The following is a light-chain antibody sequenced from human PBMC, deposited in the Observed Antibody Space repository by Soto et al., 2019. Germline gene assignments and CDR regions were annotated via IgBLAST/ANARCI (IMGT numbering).Light chain of an antibody. CDR3: QHYITYPYT. J-gene: IGKJ2*01. CDR1: QSITDW. Sequence: DIQMTQSPSTLSASVGDRVTITCRASQSITDWLAWYQQKPGKAPKLLIYKASSLESGVPSRFSGGGSGTEFTLNISSLQPDDFASYYCQHYITYPYTFDQGTKLEIK. CDR2: KAS. V-gene: IGKV1-5*03.